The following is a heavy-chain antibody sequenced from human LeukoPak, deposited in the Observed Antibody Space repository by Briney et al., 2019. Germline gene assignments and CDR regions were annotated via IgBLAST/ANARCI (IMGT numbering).Heavy chain of an antibody. D-gene: IGHD6-13*01. CDR1: GGSMSSYY. V-gene: IGHV4-59*01. CDR3: ARRVYIAAAQYGY. Sequence: PSETLSLTCTVSGGSMSSYYWSWIRQPPGKGLEWIGYIYYSGTTNYNPSLKSRVTISVDTSKNQFSLKLRSVTAADTAVYYCARRVYIAAAQYGYWGQGTLVTVSS. J-gene: IGHJ4*02. CDR2: IYYSGTT.